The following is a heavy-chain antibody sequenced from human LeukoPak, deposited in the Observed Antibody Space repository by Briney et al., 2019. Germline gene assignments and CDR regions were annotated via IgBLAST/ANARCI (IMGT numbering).Heavy chain of an antibody. D-gene: IGHD6-13*01. CDR1: GFTFSTYW. Sequence: GGSLRLSCAASGFTFSTYWMRWVRQAPGKGLVWVSRINGDGSSTNYADSVKGRFTISRDNAKDTLYLQINSLRAEDTAVYYCARDREYSSEYWGQGTLVTVSS. V-gene: IGHV3-74*01. J-gene: IGHJ4*02. CDR2: INGDGSST. CDR3: ARDREYSSEY.